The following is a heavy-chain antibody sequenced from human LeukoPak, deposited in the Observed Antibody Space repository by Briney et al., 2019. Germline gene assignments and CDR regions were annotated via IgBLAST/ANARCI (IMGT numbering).Heavy chain of an antibody. CDR1: GGSFSGYY. Sequence: SETLSLTCAVYGGSFSGYYWSWIRQPPGKGLEWIGEINHSGSTNYNPSLKSRVTISVDTSKNQFSLKLSSVTAADTAVYYCARKGGYRYGRNRWFDPWGQGTLVTVSS. D-gene: IGHD5-18*01. CDR3: ARKGGYRYGRNRWFDP. J-gene: IGHJ5*02. CDR2: INHSGST. V-gene: IGHV4-34*01.